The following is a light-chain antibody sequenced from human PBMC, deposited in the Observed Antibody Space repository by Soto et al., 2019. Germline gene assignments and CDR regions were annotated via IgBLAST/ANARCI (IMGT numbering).Light chain of an antibody. V-gene: IGKV3-11*01. J-gene: IGKJ4*01. CDR2: DIS. CDR1: ESVSSY. Sequence: EIVSTHFPSTLGLSPWDIATLSCRASESVSSYLAWYQQKPGQAPRLLIYDISNRATGIPARFSGSGSGTDFTLTISSLEPEDFAVYYCQQRSDWLTFGGGTKVDIK. CDR3: QQRSDWLT.